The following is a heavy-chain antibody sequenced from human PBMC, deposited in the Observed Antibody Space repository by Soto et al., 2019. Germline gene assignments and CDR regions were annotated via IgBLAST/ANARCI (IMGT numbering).Heavy chain of an antibody. J-gene: IGHJ3*02. Sequence: GGSLRLSCATSGFTFSTYWMHWVRQAPGKGLVWVSRINSDGSTTSYADSVKGRFTISRDNAKNTLYLQVNSLRAEDTALYYCGKGYCGGGRCYGDAFDIWGQGTMVTVSS. V-gene: IGHV3-74*01. CDR2: INSDGSTT. CDR1: GFTFSTYW. CDR3: GKGYCGGGRCYGDAFDI. D-gene: IGHD2-15*01.